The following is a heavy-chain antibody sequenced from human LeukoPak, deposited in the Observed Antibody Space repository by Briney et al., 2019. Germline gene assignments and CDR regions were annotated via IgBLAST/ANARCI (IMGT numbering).Heavy chain of an antibody. CDR1: GFTVSSNY. V-gene: IGHV3-53*01. CDR3: ARVEYSGYDDY. D-gene: IGHD5-12*01. Sequence: GGSLRLSCAASGFTVSSNYMSWVRQAPGKGLEWVSVIYSGGSTYYADSVKGRFTISRDNSKSTLYIQMNSLRAKDTAVYYCARVEYSGYDDYWGQGTLVTVSS. CDR2: IYSGGST. J-gene: IGHJ4*02.